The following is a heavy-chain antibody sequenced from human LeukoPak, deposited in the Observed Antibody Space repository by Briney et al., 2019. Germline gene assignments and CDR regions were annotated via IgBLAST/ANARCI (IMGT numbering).Heavy chain of an antibody. CDR3: ARVLGSGTVTPYWYCDL. V-gene: IGHV4-38-2*02. Sequence: SETLSLTCTVSGYSISSGYYWGWIRQPPGKGLEWIGSIYHSGSTYYNPSLKSRVTISVDTSKNQFSLKLSSVTAADTAVYYCARVLGSGTVTPYWYCDLWGRGTLVTVSS. D-gene: IGHD4-17*01. CDR2: IYHSGST. J-gene: IGHJ2*01. CDR1: GYSISSGYY.